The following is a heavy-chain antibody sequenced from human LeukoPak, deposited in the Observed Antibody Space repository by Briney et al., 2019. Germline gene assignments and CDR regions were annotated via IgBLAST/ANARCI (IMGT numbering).Heavy chain of an antibody. CDR2: IWYSGSKR. Sequence: GRSLRLSCAASGFTLSNYALHWVRQAPGKGLEWVAVIWYSGSKRYYADSVKGRFTISRDNAKNSLYLQMNSLTAEDTAVYYCAITRSYGDYYYFDYWGQGTLVTVSS. D-gene: IGHD4-17*01. V-gene: IGHV3-33*08. CDR1: GFTLSNYA. CDR3: AITRSYGDYYYFDY. J-gene: IGHJ4*02.